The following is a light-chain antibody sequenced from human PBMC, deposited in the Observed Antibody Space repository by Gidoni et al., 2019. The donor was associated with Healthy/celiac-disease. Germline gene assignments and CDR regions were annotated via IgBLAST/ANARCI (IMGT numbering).Light chain of an antibody. Sequence: EVVLTQSPGTLSLSPGERATLSCRASRSVSDSFLAWYQQKPGQAPRLLIHAASLSATGIPDRFSGSGSGTDFTLTIYRLEPDDFAVYYCQQYSPSPPITFGQGTRLEIK. CDR3: QQYSPSPPIT. CDR2: AAS. J-gene: IGKJ5*01. CDR1: RSVSDSF. V-gene: IGKV3-20*01.